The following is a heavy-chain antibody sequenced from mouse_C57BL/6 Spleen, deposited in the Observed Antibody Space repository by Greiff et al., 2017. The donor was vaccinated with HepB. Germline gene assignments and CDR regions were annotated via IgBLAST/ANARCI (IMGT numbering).Heavy chain of an antibody. J-gene: IGHJ3*01. V-gene: IGHV1-9*01. Sequence: QVQLQQSGAELMKPGASVKLSCKATGYTFTGYWIEWVKQRPGHGLEWIGEILPGSGSTNYNEKFKGKATFTADTSSNTAYMQLSSLTTEDSAIYYCERTEVYYGNPAWFAYWGQGTLVTVSA. CDR3: ERTEVYYGNPAWFAY. D-gene: IGHD2-1*01. CDR2: ILPGSGST. CDR1: GYTFTGYW.